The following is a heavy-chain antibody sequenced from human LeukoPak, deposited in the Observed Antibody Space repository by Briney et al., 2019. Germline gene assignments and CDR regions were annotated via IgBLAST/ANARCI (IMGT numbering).Heavy chain of an antibody. Sequence: GGSLRLSCAASGFTFSSYWMNWVRHAPGKGLVWVSRINSDGSSTSYADSVKGRFTISRNNAKNTLYLQMNSLRAEDTAVYHCARDIIPYCGGDCYDNWFDPWGQGTLVTVSS. D-gene: IGHD2-21*02. CDR2: INSDGSST. CDR1: GFTFSSYW. V-gene: IGHV3-74*01. CDR3: ARDIIPYCGGDCYDNWFDP. J-gene: IGHJ5*02.